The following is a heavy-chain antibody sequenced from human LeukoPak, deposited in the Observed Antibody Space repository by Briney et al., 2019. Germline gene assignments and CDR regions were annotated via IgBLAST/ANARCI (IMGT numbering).Heavy chain of an antibody. D-gene: IGHD2-2*01. Sequence: GGALRLSCAGCGFTFSSYWMSWVRQAGGKGLEGVADIKQGGSDTHYLHSVKGRFTIPTDNANNSPYLQTNSLTPENTAVYYCARVPAPGVQQPGYYYPMDVWGQAPTVTV. V-gene: IGHV3-7*03. CDR3: ARVPAPGVQQPGYYYPMDV. CDR1: GFTFSSYW. J-gene: IGHJ6*02. CDR2: IKQGGSDT.